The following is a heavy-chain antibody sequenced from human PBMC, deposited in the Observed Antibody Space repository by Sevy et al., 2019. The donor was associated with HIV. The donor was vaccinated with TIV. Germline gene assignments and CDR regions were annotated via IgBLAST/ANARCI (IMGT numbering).Heavy chain of an antibody. CDR3: AKDVVGGYYDSSGFSDH. J-gene: IGHJ4*02. CDR1: GFTFTEFV. CDR2: INSGGGST. V-gene: IGHV3-23*01. Sequence: GGSLRLSCAASGFTFTEFVMSWVRQSPGKGLEWVSTINSGGGSTYYADSVKGRFTISRDNSQNTLDLQMNSLRAEDTAVYYCAKDVVGGYYDSSGFSDHWGQGTLVTVSS. D-gene: IGHD3-22*01.